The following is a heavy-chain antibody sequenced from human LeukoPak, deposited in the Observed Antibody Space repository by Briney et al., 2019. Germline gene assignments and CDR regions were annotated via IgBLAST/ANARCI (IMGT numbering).Heavy chain of an antibody. Sequence: SETLSLTCTVSGGSISSYYWSWIRQPPGKGLEWIGYIYYSGSTNYNPSLKSRVTISVDTSKNQFSLKLSSVTAADTAVYYCARAQGLRFLEWSHTFDYWGQGTLVTVSS. D-gene: IGHD3-3*01. J-gene: IGHJ4*02. CDR2: IYYSGST. CDR1: GGSISSYY. CDR3: ARAQGLRFLEWSHTFDY. V-gene: IGHV4-59*01.